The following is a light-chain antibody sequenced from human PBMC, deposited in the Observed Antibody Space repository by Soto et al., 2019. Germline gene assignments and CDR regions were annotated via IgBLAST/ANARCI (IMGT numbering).Light chain of an antibody. CDR3: QQYYSTPTWT. J-gene: IGKJ1*01. V-gene: IGKV4-1*01. CDR2: WAS. CDR1: QSVLYSSNNKNY. Sequence: DIVLTQSPDSLALSLGYRSTINCKSSQSVLYSSNNKNYLAWYQQKPGQPPKLLIYWASTRESGVPDRFSGSGSGTDFTLTISSLQAEDVAVYYCQQYYSTPTWTFGQGTKVDIK.